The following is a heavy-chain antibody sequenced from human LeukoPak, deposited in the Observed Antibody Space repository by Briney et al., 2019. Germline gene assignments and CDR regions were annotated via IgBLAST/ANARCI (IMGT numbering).Heavy chain of an antibody. CDR1: GGTFSSYA. Sequence: SSVKVSCTASGGTFSSYAFSWVRQAPGPGLEWMGRIIPIFGIANYAQKFQGRVTITTDKSTNTAYMELSSLRSEDTAVYYYARDDEYSSSVDWGQGTLVAVSS. J-gene: IGHJ4*02. D-gene: IGHD6-13*01. CDR2: IIPIFGIA. CDR3: ARDDEYSSSVD. V-gene: IGHV1-69*04.